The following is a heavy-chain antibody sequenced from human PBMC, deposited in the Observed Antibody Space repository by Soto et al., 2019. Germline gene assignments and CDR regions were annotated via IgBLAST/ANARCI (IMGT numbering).Heavy chain of an antibody. D-gene: IGHD6-19*01. CDR2: IKQDGSEK. Sequence: SLRLSCAASGFTFSSYWMSWVRQAPGKGLEWVANIKQDGSEKYYVDSVKGRFTISRDNAKNSLYLQMNSLRAEDTAVYYCARHILSSGWYLAFDYWGQGTLVTVSS. V-gene: IGHV3-7*01. CDR3: ARHILSSGWYLAFDY. J-gene: IGHJ4*02. CDR1: GFTFSSYW.